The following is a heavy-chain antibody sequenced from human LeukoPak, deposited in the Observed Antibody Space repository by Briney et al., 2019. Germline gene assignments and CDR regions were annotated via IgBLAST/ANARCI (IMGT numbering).Heavy chain of an antibody. CDR1: GYTFTSYY. D-gene: IGHD4-17*01. V-gene: IGHV1-46*01. CDR3: ARGFGYGDLHDAFDI. Sequence: ASVKVSCKASGYTFTSYYMHWVRQAPGQGLEWMGLINPSGGSTSYAQKFQGRVTMTRDMSTSTVYMELSSLRSEDTAVYYCARGFGYGDLHDAFDIWGQGTMVTVSS. CDR2: INPSGGST. J-gene: IGHJ3*02.